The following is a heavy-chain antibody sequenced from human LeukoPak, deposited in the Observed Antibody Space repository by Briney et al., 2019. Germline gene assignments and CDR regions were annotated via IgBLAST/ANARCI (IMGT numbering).Heavy chain of an antibody. J-gene: IGHJ4*02. V-gene: IGHV3-23*01. CDR3: AREVTETSYFDY. Sequence: GGSLRLSCVASGFSFNIYAMNWVRQAPGKGREWISAISSSGGTAYYADSVKGRFTISRDNAKNTLYLQMNSLRAEDTAVYYCAREVTETSYFDYWGQGTLVAVSS. D-gene: IGHD2-21*02. CDR1: GFSFNIYA. CDR2: ISSSGGTA.